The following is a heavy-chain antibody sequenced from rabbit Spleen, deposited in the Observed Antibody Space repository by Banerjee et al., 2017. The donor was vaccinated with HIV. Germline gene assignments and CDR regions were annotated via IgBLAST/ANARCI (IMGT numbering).Heavy chain of an antibody. J-gene: IGHJ4*01. CDR2: IYPITETT. V-gene: IGHV1S7*01. CDR1: GFTISNYW. D-gene: IGHD1-1*01. Sequence: QLEESGGRLVQPGGSLTLSCKAYGFTISNYWMNWVRQAPGKGLEWIGIIYPITETTYYAKWVNGRFTISSDNAQNTLYLQLNSLTAADTATYFCVRGASSSGYYSLWGQGTLVTVS. CDR3: VRGASSSGYYSL.